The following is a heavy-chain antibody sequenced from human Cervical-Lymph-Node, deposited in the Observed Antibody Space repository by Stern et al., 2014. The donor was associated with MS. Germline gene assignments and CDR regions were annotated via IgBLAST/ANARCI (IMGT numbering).Heavy chain of an antibody. CDR1: GGTFSSPA. CDR3: ALGGFGHYFEY. CDR2: IIRIIGTA. J-gene: IGHJ4*02. D-gene: IGHD3-10*01. Sequence: QVQLVQSVAAVQKPGSSVKVSCRASGGTFSSPAISWVRQAPGKGLEWMGCIIRIIGTANYAQKYQGRVTITADESTSTAYMELSSLRSEDTAIYYCALGGFGHYFEYWGQGTLVTVSS. V-gene: IGHV1-69*01.